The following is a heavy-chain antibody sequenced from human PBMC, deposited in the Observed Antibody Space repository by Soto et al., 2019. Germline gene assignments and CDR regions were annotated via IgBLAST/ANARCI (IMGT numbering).Heavy chain of an antibody. CDR1: GGTFSSYA. J-gene: IGHJ4*02. V-gene: IGHV1-69*13. CDR3: ARVVAGGSSGWYGY. D-gene: IGHD6-19*01. Sequence: GASVKVSCKASGGTFSSYAISWVRQAPGQGLEWMGGIIPIFGTANYAQKFQGRVTITADESTSTAYMELGSLRSEDTAVYYCARVVAGGSSGWYGYWGQGTLVTVSS. CDR2: IIPIFGTA.